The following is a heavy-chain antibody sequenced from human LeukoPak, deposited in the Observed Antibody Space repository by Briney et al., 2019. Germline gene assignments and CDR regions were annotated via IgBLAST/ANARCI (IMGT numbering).Heavy chain of an antibody. Sequence: SSETLSLTCTVSGGSISSYYWSWIRQPPGKGLEWIGYIYYSGSTNYNPSLKSRVTISVDTSKNQFSLKLSSVTAADTAVYYCARSPWLVVYFQHWGQGTLVTVSS. V-gene: IGHV4-59*01. D-gene: IGHD6-19*01. J-gene: IGHJ1*01. CDR1: GGSISSYY. CDR2: IYYSGST. CDR3: ARSPWLVVYFQH.